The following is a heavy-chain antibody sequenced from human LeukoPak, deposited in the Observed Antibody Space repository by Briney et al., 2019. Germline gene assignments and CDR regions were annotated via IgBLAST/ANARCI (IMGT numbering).Heavy chain of an antibody. Sequence: EGSLRLSCAASGFTFSTYSMNWVRQAPGKGLEWVSYISYTNIIYYADSVEGRFTISRDNAKNSLYLQMNSLRAEDTAVYYCARRVYNSGWYIDYWGQGTLVTVSS. CDR1: GFTFSTYS. CDR2: ISYTNII. J-gene: IGHJ4*02. V-gene: IGHV3-48*01. D-gene: IGHD6-19*01. CDR3: ARRVYNSGWYIDY.